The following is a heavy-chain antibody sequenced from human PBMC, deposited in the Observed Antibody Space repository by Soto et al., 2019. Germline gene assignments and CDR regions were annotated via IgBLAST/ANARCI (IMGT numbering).Heavy chain of an antibody. Sequence: PSETLSLTCAVSGYPISSGYYWGWILQPPGKGLEWIGIIHHSGSTYYNPSLRSRITISVDTSKNQFSLKMPSVTAADTAVYYCARSSGYVPGGYWGQGILVTVSS. CDR2: IHHSGST. J-gene: IGHJ4*02. CDR3: ARSSGYVPGGY. D-gene: IGHD5-12*01. V-gene: IGHV4-38-2*01. CDR1: GYPISSGYY.